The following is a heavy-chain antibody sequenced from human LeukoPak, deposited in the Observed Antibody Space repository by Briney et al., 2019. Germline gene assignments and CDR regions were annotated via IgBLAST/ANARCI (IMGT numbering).Heavy chain of an antibody. J-gene: IGHJ5*02. D-gene: IGHD4-11*01. V-gene: IGHV4-34*01. CDR3: ARGLTTVSSYNWFDP. CDR2: INHSGST. Sequence: SETLSLTCAVYGGSFSGYYWSLTRQPPGKGLEWIGEINHSGSTNYNPSLKSRVTISVDTSKNQFSLKLSSVTAADTAVYYCARGLTTVSSYNWFDPWGQGTLVTVSS. CDR1: GGSFSGYY.